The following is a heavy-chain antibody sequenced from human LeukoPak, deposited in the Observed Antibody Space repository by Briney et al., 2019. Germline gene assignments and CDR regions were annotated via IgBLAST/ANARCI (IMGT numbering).Heavy chain of an antibody. CDR2: IWYDGSNK. CDR1: GFTFSSYG. V-gene: IGHV3-33*01. J-gene: IGHJ6*02. Sequence: GRSLRLSCAASGFTFSSYGMHWVRQAPGKGLEWVAVIWYDGSNKYYADSAKGRFTISRDNSKNTLYLQMNSLRAEDTAVYYCARHDCSGGSCYNQAYYYYYGMDVWGQGTTVTVSS. D-gene: IGHD2-15*01. CDR3: ARHDCSGGSCYNQAYYYYYGMDV.